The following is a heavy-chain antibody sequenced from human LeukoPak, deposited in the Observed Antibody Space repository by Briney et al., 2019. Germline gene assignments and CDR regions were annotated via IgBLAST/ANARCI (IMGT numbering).Heavy chain of an antibody. CDR3: ARANLYLWFGESINWFDP. CDR2: ISAYNGNT. J-gene: IGHJ5*02. CDR1: GYTFTSYG. D-gene: IGHD3-10*01. Sequence: GASVKVSCKASGYTFTSYGISWVRQAPGQGLEWMGCISAYNGNTNYAQKLQGRVTMTTDTSTSTAYMELSSLRSEDTAVYYCARANLYLWFGESINWFDPWGQGTLVTVSS. V-gene: IGHV1-18*01.